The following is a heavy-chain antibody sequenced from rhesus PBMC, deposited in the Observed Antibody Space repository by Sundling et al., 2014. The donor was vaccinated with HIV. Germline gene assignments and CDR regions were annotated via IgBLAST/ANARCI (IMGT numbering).Heavy chain of an antibody. Sequence: QVQLQESGPGLVKPSETLSLTCAVSGYSISYGHYWNWIRQSQGKGLEWIGRIYRSGGTNDLNPSLKSRVTISTDTSKNQFSLRLTSVTAADTAVYFCARLLVGSFDVWGPGVLVTVSS. D-gene: IGHD2-21*01. J-gene: IGHJ5-1*01. CDR3: ARLLVGSFDV. CDR1: GYSISYGHY. CDR2: IYRSGGTN. V-gene: IGHV4-160*01.